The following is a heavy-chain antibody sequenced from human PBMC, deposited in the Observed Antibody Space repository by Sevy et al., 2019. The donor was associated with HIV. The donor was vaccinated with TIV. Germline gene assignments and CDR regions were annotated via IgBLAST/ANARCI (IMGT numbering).Heavy chain of an antibody. CDR3: ARVDCSSTSCPYYYYGMDV. J-gene: IGHJ6*02. D-gene: IGHD2-2*01. V-gene: IGHV3-7*01. Sequence: GGSLRLSCAASGFTFSSYWMSWVRQAPGKGLEWVANIKQDGSEKYYVDSVKGRFTISRDNAKNSLYLQMNSLRAEDTAVYYCARVDCSSTSCPYYYYGMDVWGQWTTVTVSS. CDR1: GFTFSSYW. CDR2: IKQDGSEK.